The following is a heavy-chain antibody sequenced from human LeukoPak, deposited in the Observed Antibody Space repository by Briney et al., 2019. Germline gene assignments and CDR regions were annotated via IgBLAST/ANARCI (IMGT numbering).Heavy chain of an antibody. CDR3: ARDAYDSSGDAFDI. V-gene: IGHV3-21*01. D-gene: IGHD3-22*01. CDR1: GFTFSSYS. Sequence: PGGSLRLSCAASGFTFSSYSMNWVRQAPGKGLEWVLSIGSSSSYIYYADSVKGRFTISRDNAKNSLYLQMNSLRAEDTAVYYCARDAYDSSGDAFDIWGQGTMVTVSS. CDR2: IGSSSSYI. J-gene: IGHJ3*02.